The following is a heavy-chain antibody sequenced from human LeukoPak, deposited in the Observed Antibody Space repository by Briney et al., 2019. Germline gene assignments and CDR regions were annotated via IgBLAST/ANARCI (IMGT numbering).Heavy chain of an antibody. D-gene: IGHD2-2*02. Sequence: PGGSLRLSCAASGFTFSSYWMSWVRQAPGKGLEWVSSISSSSSYIYYADSVKGRFTISRDNAKNSLYLQMNSLRAEDTAVYYCAREYCSSNSCYIIDYWGQGTLVTVSS. V-gene: IGHV3-21*01. CDR3: AREYCSSNSCYIIDY. J-gene: IGHJ4*02. CDR2: ISSSSSYI. CDR1: GFTFSSYW.